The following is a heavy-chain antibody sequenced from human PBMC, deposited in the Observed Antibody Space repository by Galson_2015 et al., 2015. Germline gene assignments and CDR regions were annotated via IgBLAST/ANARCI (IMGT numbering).Heavy chain of an antibody. V-gene: IGHV1-24*01. CDR3: AKVDYGDYVSTL. CDR2: FDHEGGDT. Sequence: SVKVSCKVSGSTLTELSIHWVRQTPGEGLEWMGGFDHEGGDTIYAQKFQGRVTMTEDTSTDTAYMELSSLRSEDTAIYFCAKVDYGDYVSTLWGPGTQVTVSS. CDR1: GSTLTELS. J-gene: IGHJ4*02. D-gene: IGHD4-17*01.